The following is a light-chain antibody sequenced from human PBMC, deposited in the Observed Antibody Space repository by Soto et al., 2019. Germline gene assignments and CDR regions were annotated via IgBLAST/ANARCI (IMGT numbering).Light chain of an antibody. V-gene: IGLV1-44*01. CDR2: TNN. Sequence: QSVLTQPPSVSGTPGQSSTISCSESSSNIATNSVNWYQQLPATAPRLLIYTNNRRPSEVPDRFSGSKSGTSASLAISGLXSEDEADYYCAVWDDNLNSVVFGGETKVTV. CDR1: SSNIATNS. CDR3: AVWDDNLNSVV. J-gene: IGLJ2*01.